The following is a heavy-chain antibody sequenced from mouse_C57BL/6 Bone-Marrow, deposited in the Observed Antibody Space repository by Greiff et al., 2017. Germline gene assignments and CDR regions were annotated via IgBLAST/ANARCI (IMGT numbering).Heavy chain of an antibody. CDR2: INYDGSST. J-gene: IGHJ3*01. Sequence: EVQVVESEGGLVQPGSSMKLSCTASGFTFSDYYMAWVRQVPEKGLEWVANINYDGSSTYYLESLKSRFIISRDNAKNILYLQMSSLKSEDTATYYCARAASIYYGYGFAYWGQGTLVTVSA. CDR3: ARAASIYYGYGFAY. CDR1: GFTFSDYY. D-gene: IGHD2-2*01. V-gene: IGHV5-16*01.